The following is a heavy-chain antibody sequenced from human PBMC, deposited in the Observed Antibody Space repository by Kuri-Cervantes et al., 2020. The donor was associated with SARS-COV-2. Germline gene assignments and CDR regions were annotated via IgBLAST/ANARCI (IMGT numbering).Heavy chain of an antibody. D-gene: IGHD5-18*01. CDR3: ASRGRGYSYGYVH. J-gene: IGHJ4*02. Sequence: GSLRPSCIVSGGSISNHYWSWIRQPPGKGLEWIGRIYTSGSTNYNPSLKSRVTISVDTSKNQFSLKLSSVTAADTAVYYCASRGRGYSYGYVHWGQGTLVTVSS. V-gene: IGHV4-4*08. CDR1: GGSISNHY. CDR2: IYTSGST.